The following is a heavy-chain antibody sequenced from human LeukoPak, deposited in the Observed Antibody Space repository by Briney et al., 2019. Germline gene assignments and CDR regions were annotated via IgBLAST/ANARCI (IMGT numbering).Heavy chain of an antibody. CDR1: GGSISSGDYY. D-gene: IGHD4-17*01. Sequence: PSQTLSLTCTVSGGSISSGDYYWSWIRQPPGKGLEWIGYIYYSRSTYYNPSLKSRVTISVDTSKNQFSLNMSSVTAADTAVYYCARERTTVTTGDAFDIWGQGTTVTVSS. CDR3: ARERTTVTTGDAFDI. V-gene: IGHV4-30-4*01. J-gene: IGHJ3*02. CDR2: IYYSRST.